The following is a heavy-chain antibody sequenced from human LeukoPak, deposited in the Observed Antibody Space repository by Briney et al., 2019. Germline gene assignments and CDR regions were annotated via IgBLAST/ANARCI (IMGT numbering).Heavy chain of an antibody. V-gene: IGHV3-53*01. CDR3: ARSVTDAFDI. CDR1: GLSVRGSY. D-gene: IGHD3-3*01. CDR2: IYSGDRT. Sequence: GGSLRLSCEVSGLSVRGSYMSWVRQAPGKGLEWVSVIYSGDRTYYADSVKGRFTISRDNAKNTLYLQMNRLKAEDTAVYYCARSVTDAFDIWGQGTMVTVSS. J-gene: IGHJ3*02.